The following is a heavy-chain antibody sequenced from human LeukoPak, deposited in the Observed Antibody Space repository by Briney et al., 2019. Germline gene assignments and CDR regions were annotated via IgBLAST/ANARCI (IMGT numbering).Heavy chain of an antibody. CDR3: ARSRAGPTYAFDI. Sequence: PSETLSLTCTVCGGSISSGGYYLSWIRQHPGKGLEWIGYIYYSGSTYYNPSLKSRVTISVDRSKNQFSLKLSSVTAADTAVYYCARSRAGPTYAFDIWGQGTMVTVSS. J-gene: IGHJ3*02. CDR2: IYYSGST. CDR1: GGSISSGGYY. V-gene: IGHV4-31*03.